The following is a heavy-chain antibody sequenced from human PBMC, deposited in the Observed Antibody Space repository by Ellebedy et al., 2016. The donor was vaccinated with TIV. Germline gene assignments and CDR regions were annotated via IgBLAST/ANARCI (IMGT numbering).Heavy chain of an antibody. V-gene: IGHV4-30-4*01. Sequence: SETLSLXXTVSGGSISSGDYYWSWIRQPPGKGLEWIGYFYYSGSTYYNPSLKSRVTISVDTSKNQLSLKLSSVTAADTAVYYCARMIQLRPYYYYYYGMDVWGQGTTVTVSS. CDR1: GGSISSGDYY. CDR2: FYYSGST. CDR3: ARMIQLRPYYYYYYGMDV. D-gene: IGHD5-18*01. J-gene: IGHJ6*02.